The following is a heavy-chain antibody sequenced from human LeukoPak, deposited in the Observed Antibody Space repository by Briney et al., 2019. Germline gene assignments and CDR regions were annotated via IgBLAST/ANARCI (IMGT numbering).Heavy chain of an antibody. D-gene: IGHD1-1*01. V-gene: IGHV3-7*01. CDR1: GLTFSSYW. J-gene: IGHJ4*02. CDR2: IKQDGSEK. Sequence: GGSLRLSCAASGLTFSSYWMSWVRQAPGKGLEWVANIKQDGSEKYYVDSVKGRFTISRDDAKNAVFLEMDSLRVEDKAVYYCARGGTAKTDYWGQGTLVTVSS. CDR3: ARGGTAKTDY.